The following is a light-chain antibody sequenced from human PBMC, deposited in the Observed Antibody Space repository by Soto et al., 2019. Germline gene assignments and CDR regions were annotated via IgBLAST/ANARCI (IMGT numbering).Light chain of an antibody. CDR1: QSVSSH. J-gene: IGKJ4*01. CDR3: QQHNDWPLT. CDR2: GAS. V-gene: IGKV3-15*01. Sequence: EIVMTQSPATLSVSPGERATLSCRASQSVSSHLGWYQQKPGQAPRLLIYGASTRATGFPARFSGSGSGTEFTLTISSLQSEDFAVYYCQQHNDWPLTFGGGTKVEIK.